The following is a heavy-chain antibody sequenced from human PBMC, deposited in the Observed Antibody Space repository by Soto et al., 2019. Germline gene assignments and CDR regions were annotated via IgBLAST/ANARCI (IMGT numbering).Heavy chain of an antibody. D-gene: IGHD3-10*01. J-gene: IGHJ4*02. V-gene: IGHV4-39*01. CDR2: FYYSGNT. CDR1: GGSVSSSNLY. Sequence: QLQLQESGPGLVKPSETLSLTCIVSGGSVSSSNLYWGWIRQPPGQGLEWIGTFYYSGNTYYNPSLKSRVTISVDTSKTQFSLRLSSVTAADTAVYYCARQTVGVGWFGDFDYWGQGTLVTVSS. CDR3: ARQTVGVGWFGDFDY.